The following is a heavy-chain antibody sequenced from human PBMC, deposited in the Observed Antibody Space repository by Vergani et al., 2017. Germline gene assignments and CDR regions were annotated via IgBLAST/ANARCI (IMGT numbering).Heavy chain of an antibody. CDR2: IKSKTDGGTT. CDR3: TTDLRMYYYDSSGYPHG. D-gene: IGHD3-22*01. CDR1: GFTFSNAW. J-gene: IGHJ4*02. Sequence: EVQLVESGGGLVKPGGSLRLSCAASGFTFSNAWMNWVRQAPGKGLEWVGRIKSKTDGGTTDYAAPVKGRFTIARDDSKNTLYLQMNSLKTEDTAVYYWTTDLRMYYYDSSGYPHGWGQGTLVTVSS. V-gene: IGHV3-15*07.